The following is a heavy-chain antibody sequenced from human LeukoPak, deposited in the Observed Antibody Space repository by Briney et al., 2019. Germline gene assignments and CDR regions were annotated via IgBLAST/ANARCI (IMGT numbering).Heavy chain of an antibody. Sequence: SETLSLTCAVYGGSFSGYYWSWIRQPPGKGLEWIGEINHSGSTNYNPSLKSRATISVDTSKNQFSLKLSSVTAADTAVYYCARIPIRFLEYFDYWGQGTLVTVSS. J-gene: IGHJ4*02. CDR1: GGSFSGYY. CDR3: ARIPIRFLEYFDY. V-gene: IGHV4-34*01. CDR2: INHSGST. D-gene: IGHD3-3*01.